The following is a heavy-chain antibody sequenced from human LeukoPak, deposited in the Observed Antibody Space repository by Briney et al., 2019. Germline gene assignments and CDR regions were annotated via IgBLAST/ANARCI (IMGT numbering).Heavy chain of an antibody. V-gene: IGHV4-59*01. D-gene: IGHD5-12*01. CDR3: ARGGAYSGYDSNFDY. CDR2: IYYSGST. Sequence: SETLSLTCTVSGGSISSYYWSWIRQPPGKGLEWIGYIYYSGSTNYNPSLKSRVTISVDTSKNQFSLKLSSVTAADAAVYYCARGGAYSGYDSNFDYWGQGTRVTVSS. CDR1: GGSISSYY. J-gene: IGHJ4*02.